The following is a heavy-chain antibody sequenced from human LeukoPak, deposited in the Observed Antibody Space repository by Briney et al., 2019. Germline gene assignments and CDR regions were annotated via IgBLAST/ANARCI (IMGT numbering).Heavy chain of an antibody. CDR3: ARWAAWSYYDSSVHFDY. J-gene: IGHJ4*02. D-gene: IGHD3-22*01. V-gene: IGHV1-18*01. CDR2: ISAYNGNT. CDR1: GFTFTSYG. Sequence: GGSLRLSCAASGFTFTSYGISWVRQAPGQGLEWMGWISAYNGNTNYAQKLQGRVTMTTDTSTSTAYMELRSLRSDDTAVYYCARWAAWSYYDSSVHFDYWGQGTLVTVSS.